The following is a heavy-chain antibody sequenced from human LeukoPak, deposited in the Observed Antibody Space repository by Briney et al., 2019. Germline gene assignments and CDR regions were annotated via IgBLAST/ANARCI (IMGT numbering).Heavy chain of an antibody. D-gene: IGHD1-14*01. CDR3: ARENSAYPDSLN. CDR2: ISWNSGSI. Sequence: GGSLRLSCAASGFTFDDYAMHWVRQAPGKGLEWVSGISWNSGSIGYADSVKGRFTISRDNSKNTLYLQMNSLRAEDTAVYYCARENSAYPDSLNWGQGTLVTVSS. CDR1: GFTFDDYA. J-gene: IGHJ4*02. V-gene: IGHV3-9*01.